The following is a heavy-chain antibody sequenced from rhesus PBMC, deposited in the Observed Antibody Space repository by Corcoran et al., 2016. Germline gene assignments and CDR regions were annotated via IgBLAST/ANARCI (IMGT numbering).Heavy chain of an antibody. CDR1: GGSISDDYY. J-gene: IGHJ4*01. CDR2: IYGSGGGT. Sequence: QVQLQESGPGLVKPSETLSLTCAVSGGSISDDYYWSWIRQPPGKGLEWIGYIYGSGGGTNYNPSLKNRVTISIDTSKNQFSLKLSSVTAADTAVYYCARDLGGFDYWGQGVLVTVSS. CDR3: ARDLGGFDY. V-gene: IGHV4-106*01. D-gene: IGHD3-34*01.